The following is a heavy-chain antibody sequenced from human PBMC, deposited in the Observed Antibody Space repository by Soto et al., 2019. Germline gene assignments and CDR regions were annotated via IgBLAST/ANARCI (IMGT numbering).Heavy chain of an antibody. D-gene: IGHD2-2*01. V-gene: IGHV4-31*03. CDR3: ARCSLVVVPAPGFDP. CDR1: GGSISSGGYY. CDR2: IYYSGTT. Sequence: PSETLSLTCTVSGGSISSGGYYWSWIRQHPGKGLEWIGYIYYSGTTYYNPSLKSRVTISVDTSKNQFSLKLSSVSAEDTALYYCARCSLVVVPAPGFDPWGRGTLVTVSS. J-gene: IGHJ5*02.